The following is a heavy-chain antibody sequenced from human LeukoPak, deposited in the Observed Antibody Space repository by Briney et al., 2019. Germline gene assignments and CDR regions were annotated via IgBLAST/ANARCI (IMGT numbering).Heavy chain of an antibody. CDR2: MNPNSGNT. Sequence: ASVKVSCKASGYTFTSYDINWVRQATGQGLEWMGWMNPNSGNTGYAQKFQGRVTMTRNTSISTAYMELSSLRSEDTAVYYCARVTIFGVVKRHYYGMDVWGQGTTVTVSS. CDR3: ARVTIFGVVKRHYYGMDV. J-gene: IGHJ6*02. D-gene: IGHD3-3*01. V-gene: IGHV1-8*01. CDR1: GYTFTSYD.